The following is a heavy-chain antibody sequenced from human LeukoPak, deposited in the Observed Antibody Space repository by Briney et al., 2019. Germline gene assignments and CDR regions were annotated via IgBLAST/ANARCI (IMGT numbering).Heavy chain of an antibody. CDR3: AIWTSGNY. Sequence: GGSLRLSCAASGFTFNRSWMNWVRQAPGKGLEGVANMDPSGSQKRYVDSVKGRFTISKDNPGTSLYLEMYSLRAEDTAIYYCAIWTSGNYWGQGTPVTVSS. CDR1: GFTFNRSW. D-gene: IGHD1-1*01. CDR2: MDPSGSQK. V-gene: IGHV3-7*01. J-gene: IGHJ4*02.